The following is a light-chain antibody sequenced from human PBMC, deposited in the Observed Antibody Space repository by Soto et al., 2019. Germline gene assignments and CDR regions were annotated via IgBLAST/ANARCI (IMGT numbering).Light chain of an antibody. CDR2: GVS. CDR3: QQYSILPHT. J-gene: IGKJ2*01. V-gene: IGKV3-20*01. Sequence: ESVLTQSPGTLSLSPGERATLYCRATQSVTNNYFAWYQQKPGQSPRLLIYGVSSRATDIPDRFSGSGSGTDFTLTISRLEPEDFVVYYCQQYSILPHTFGQGTKLEVK. CDR1: QSVTNNY.